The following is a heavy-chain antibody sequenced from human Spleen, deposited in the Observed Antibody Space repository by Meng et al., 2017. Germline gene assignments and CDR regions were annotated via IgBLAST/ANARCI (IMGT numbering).Heavy chain of an antibody. Sequence: ASVKVSCKASGYTFTSFHIHYVRQAPGQGLEWMGTINPSGGGTSSAQIFQGRVTMTTDTSASTVYMEVSSLRSEDTAVYYCAGGRSEQWLVFDYWGQGTLVTVSS. CDR1: GYTFTSFH. J-gene: IGHJ4*02. D-gene: IGHD6-19*01. CDR2: INPSGGGT. CDR3: AGGRSEQWLVFDY. V-gene: IGHV1-46*01.